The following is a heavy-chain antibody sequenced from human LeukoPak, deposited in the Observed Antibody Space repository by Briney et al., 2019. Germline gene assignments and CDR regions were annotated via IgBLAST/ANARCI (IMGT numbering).Heavy chain of an antibody. D-gene: IGHD6-19*01. J-gene: IGHJ6*03. Sequence: TSETLSLTCTVYGGSFSDYYWNWIRQPPGEGLEWIGEISYSGSTNYNPSLKSRVTISVDTSKNQFSLKLSSVAAADTAVYYCARDKRVAVAGTYIYYYYMDVWGNGTTVTISS. CDR3: ARDKRVAVAGTYIYYYYMDV. CDR2: ISYSGST. CDR1: GGSFSDYY. V-gene: IGHV4-34*01.